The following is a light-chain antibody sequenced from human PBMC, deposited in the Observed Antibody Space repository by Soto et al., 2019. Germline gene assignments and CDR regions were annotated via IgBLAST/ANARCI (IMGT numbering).Light chain of an antibody. CDR3: QQYKSYSI. Sequence: DIQMTQSPSTLSASVGDRVTITCRASQSISSWLAWYQQKPGKAPKLLIYDASSLESGVPSRFSGSGSGTELTLSISSLQHDDVDNYYCQQYKSYSIFGQGTKLEIK. CDR1: QSISSW. J-gene: IGKJ2*01. CDR2: DAS. V-gene: IGKV1-5*01.